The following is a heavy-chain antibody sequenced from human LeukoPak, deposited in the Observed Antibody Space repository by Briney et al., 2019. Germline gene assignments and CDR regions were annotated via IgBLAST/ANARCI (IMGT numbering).Heavy chain of an antibody. D-gene: IGHD3-22*01. J-gene: IGHJ4*02. V-gene: IGHV1-3*01. CDR1: GYTFTSYA. CDR2: TNAGNGNT. Sequence: ASVKVSCKASGYTFTSYAMHWVRQAPGQRLEWMGWTNAGNGNTKYSQKFQGRVTITRDTSASTAYMELSSLRSEDTAVYYCAAQTAVTMISNFDYWGQGTLVTVSS. CDR3: AAQTAVTMISNFDY.